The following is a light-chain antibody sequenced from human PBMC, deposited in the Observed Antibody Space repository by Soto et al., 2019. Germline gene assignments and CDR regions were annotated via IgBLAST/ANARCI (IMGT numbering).Light chain of an antibody. V-gene: IGKV3-20*01. CDR1: QSVSSSY. CDR2: GAS. J-gene: IGKJ5*01. Sequence: EIVLTQSPGTLSLSPGEGATLSCRASQSVSSSYLAWYQQRPGQAPRLLMNGASSRATGIPDRFSGSGSGTEFTLTISSLQSEDSAVYFCQQYTGPPTTFGQGTRLEIK. CDR3: QQYTGPPTT.